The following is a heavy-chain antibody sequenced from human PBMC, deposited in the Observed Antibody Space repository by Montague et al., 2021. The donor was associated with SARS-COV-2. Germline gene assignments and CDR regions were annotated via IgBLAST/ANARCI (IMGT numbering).Heavy chain of an antibody. Sequence: SETLSLTCSVSGDSITNHYWSWIRQPAGKGLEWIGRMHFTGKTSFSPFFSSRLTMSADTSTNQFNLKLTAVTAADTAIYFCARDRFDFGAGRQGTIDFWGQGTLVTVSS. D-gene: IGHD3-10*01. J-gene: IGHJ4*02. CDR1: GDSITNHY. V-gene: IGHV4-4*07. CDR3: ARDRFDFGAGRQGTIDF. CDR2: MHFTGKT.